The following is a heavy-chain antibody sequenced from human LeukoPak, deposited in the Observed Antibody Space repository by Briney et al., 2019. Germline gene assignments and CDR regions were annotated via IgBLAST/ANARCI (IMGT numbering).Heavy chain of an antibody. CDR3: ASLSGYSSSWSDFDY. CDR2: IIPIFGTA. J-gene: IGHJ4*02. CDR1: GGTFISYA. V-gene: IGHV1-69*05. D-gene: IGHD6-13*01. Sequence: SXKVSCKASGGTFISYAISWVRQAPGQGLEWMGRIIPIFGTANYAQKFQGRVTITTDEYKSKDYMELRRLRSEDTAVYYCASLSGYSSSWSDFDYWGQGTLVTVSS.